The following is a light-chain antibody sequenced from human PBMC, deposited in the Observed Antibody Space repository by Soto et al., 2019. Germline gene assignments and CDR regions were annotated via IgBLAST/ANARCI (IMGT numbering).Light chain of an antibody. V-gene: IGKV3-20*01. CDR3: QQYGSSPPDT. CDR1: LSVSSSY. J-gene: IGKJ2*01. CDR2: GAS. Sequence: EIVLTQSPGTLSLSPGERATLSCRASLSVSSSYLAWYQQKPGQAPRLLIYGASSRATGIPDRFSGSGSGTDLTLTISRLEPEDFAVYYCQQYGSSPPDTFGQGTKLEIK.